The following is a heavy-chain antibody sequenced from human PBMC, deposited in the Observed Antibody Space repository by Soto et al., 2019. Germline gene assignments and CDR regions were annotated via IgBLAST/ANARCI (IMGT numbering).Heavy chain of an antibody. J-gene: IGHJ6*02. CDR3: ARHNVGPPSGGGMDV. V-gene: IGHV4-39*07. CDR1: GGSISSSIYY. D-gene: IGHD2-21*01. Sequence: SETLSLTCTVAGGSISSSIYYWGWIRQPRGKGLEWIGSIYYSGSTYYNPSLTSRLTISVATPKDQFSLKLTSVTAADTAPYYCARHNVGPPSGGGMDVWGQGTTVTVSS. CDR2: IYYSGST.